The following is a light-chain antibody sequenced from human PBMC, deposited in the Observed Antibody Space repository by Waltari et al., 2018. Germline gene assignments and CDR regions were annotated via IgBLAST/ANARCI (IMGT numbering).Light chain of an antibody. Sequence: EIVLTQSPGTLSLSPGARATLSCRASQSISKYLAWYQQKPGQAPRLLIYHASSRAAGIPDRFSGSGSGTDFSLTISRLEPEDFAVYYCQHYESLPVTFGQGTKVEIK. CDR2: HAS. CDR1: QSISKY. V-gene: IGKV3-20*01. J-gene: IGKJ1*01. CDR3: QHYESLPVT.